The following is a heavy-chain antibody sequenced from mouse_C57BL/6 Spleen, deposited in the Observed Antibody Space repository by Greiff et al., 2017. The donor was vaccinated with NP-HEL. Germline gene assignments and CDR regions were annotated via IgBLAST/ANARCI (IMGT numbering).Heavy chain of an antibody. V-gene: IGHV1-55*01. Sequence: QVQLQQPGAELVKPGASVKMSCKASGYTFTSYWITWVKQRPGQGLEWIGDIYPGSGSTNYNEKFKSKATLTVDTSSSTAYMQLSSLTSEDSAVYYCARERVSSYDYDKVYYFDYWGQGTTLTVSS. CDR3: ARERVSSYDYDKVYYFDY. J-gene: IGHJ2*01. CDR2: IYPGSGST. D-gene: IGHD2-4*01. CDR1: GYTFTSYW.